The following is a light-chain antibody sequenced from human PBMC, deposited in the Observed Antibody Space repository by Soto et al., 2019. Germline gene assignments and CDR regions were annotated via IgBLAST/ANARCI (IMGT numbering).Light chain of an antibody. CDR3: CSCGGRRYV. CDR2: DVS. CDR1: TSDVGGYNY. Sequence: QTVLTQPRSVSGSPGQSVTISCTGTTSDVGGYNYVSWYQQHPGKAPKLMIYDVSKRPSGVPDRFSGSKSGNTGSLTISGVQAEDEADYYCCSCGGRRYVLGTGTTVTVL. J-gene: IGLJ1*01. V-gene: IGLV2-11*01.